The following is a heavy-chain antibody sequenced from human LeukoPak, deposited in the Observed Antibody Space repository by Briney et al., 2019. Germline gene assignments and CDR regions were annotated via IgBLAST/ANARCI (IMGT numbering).Heavy chain of an antibody. Sequence: SETLSLTCTVSGGSLSSYYWSWIRQPPGKGLEWIGYIYYSGSTNYNPSLKSRVTISVDTSKNQFSLKLSSVTAADTAVYYCARDRYYDSSGYYFNWFDPWGQGTLVTVSS. V-gene: IGHV4-59*01. CDR3: ARDRYYDSSGYYFNWFDP. CDR2: IYYSGST. J-gene: IGHJ5*02. CDR1: GGSLSSYY. D-gene: IGHD3-22*01.